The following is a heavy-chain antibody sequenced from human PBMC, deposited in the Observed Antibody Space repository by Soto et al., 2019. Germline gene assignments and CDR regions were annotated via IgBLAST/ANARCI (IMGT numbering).Heavy chain of an antibody. CDR3: AKDRLAGNFDY. CDR1: DFTFSNAW. V-gene: IGHV3-15*07. Sequence: PGGSLRLSCASSDFTFSNAWINLVRQAPGKGLEWVGRIKSKTHGGTTDFAAPVKGRFAISRDDSKNTLYLQMNGLRVEDTAVYYCAKDRLAGNFDYWGQGTQVTVSS. CDR2: IKSKTHGGTT. J-gene: IGHJ4*02.